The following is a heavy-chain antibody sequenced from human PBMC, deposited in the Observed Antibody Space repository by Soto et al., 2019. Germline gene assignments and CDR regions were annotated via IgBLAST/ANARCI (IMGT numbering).Heavy chain of an antibody. CDR3: VIEVRGGWEEYGMDV. CDR2: IIPIFGTA. V-gene: IGHV1-69*12. CDR1: GGTFSSYA. Sequence: QVQLVQSGAEVKKPGSSVKVSCKASGGTFSSYAISWVRQAPGQGLEWMGGIIPIFGTANYAQKFQGSVTTTADESTITAYMELRSLRSEDTAVYYCVIEVRGGWEEYGMDVWGQGTTVTVSS. D-gene: IGHD3-10*01. J-gene: IGHJ6*02.